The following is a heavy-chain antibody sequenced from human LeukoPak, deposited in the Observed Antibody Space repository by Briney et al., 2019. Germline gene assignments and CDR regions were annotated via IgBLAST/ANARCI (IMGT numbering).Heavy chain of an antibody. CDR3: VRVAKGYWYFDL. Sequence: SQTLSLTCTVSGGSISSGAYSWSWIRQPPGKGLEWIGYIYNSGSAYYNPSLKSRVIISVDTSKNQFSLKLSSVTAADTAVYCVRVAKGYWYFDLWGRGTLVTVSS. V-gene: IGHV4-30-4*07. CDR2: IYNSGSA. CDR1: GGSISSGAYS. J-gene: IGHJ2*01.